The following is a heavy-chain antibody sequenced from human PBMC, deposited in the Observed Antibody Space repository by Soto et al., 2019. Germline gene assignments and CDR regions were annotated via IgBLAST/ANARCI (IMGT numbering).Heavy chain of an antibody. D-gene: IGHD2-15*01. J-gene: IGHJ6*02. Sequence: EVQLLESGGGLVQPGGSLRLSCAASGFTFSSYAMSWVRQAPGKGLEWVSAIGGSGGSTYYADSVKGRFTISRDNSKNTLYLQMNSLRAEDTAVYYCAVVVAATNYGMDVWGQGTTVTVSS. V-gene: IGHV3-23*01. CDR2: IGGSGGST. CDR1: GFTFSSYA. CDR3: AVVVAATNYGMDV.